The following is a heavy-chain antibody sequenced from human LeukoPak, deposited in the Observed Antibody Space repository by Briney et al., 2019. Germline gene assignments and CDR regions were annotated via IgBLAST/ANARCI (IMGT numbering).Heavy chain of an antibody. CDR2: IYYTGST. V-gene: IGHV4-59*01. J-gene: IGHJ6*03. Sequence: SETLSLTCTVSSGSIRIYYWSWVRQPPGKGLEYIGHIYYTGSTDYNPSLKSRVTMSLDTCKNQFSLKLSSVTAADTAVYSCARFSAHQLRSGYYYYMDVWGKGTTVTVSS. CDR3: ARFSAHQLRSGYYYYMDV. D-gene: IGHD2-2*01. CDR1: SGSIRIYY.